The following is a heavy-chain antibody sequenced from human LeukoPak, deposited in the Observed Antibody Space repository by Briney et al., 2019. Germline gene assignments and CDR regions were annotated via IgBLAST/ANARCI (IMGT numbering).Heavy chain of an antibody. J-gene: IGHJ5*02. D-gene: IGHD3-10*01. V-gene: IGHV1-2*02. Sequence: ASVKVSCKTSGFTFTGYYIHWVRQAPGQGLEWMGLINPNSGSTNYAQKFQGRVTLTRDTSISTAYMDLSSLRSDDTALYYCARVASGHNYGSWFDPWGQGTLVTVSS. CDR3: ARVASGHNYGSWFDP. CDR1: GFTFTGYY. CDR2: INPNSGST.